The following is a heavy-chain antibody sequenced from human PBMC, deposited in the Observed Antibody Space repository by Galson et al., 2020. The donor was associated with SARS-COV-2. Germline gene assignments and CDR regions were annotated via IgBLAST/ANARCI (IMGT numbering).Heavy chain of an antibody. D-gene: IGHD3-10*01. J-gene: IGHJ6*02. CDR2: IKQDGTDR. V-gene: IGHV3-7*01. CDR3: AREEGVLLWFGESGMSYYGMDV. Sequence: IKQDGTDRYYVDSVKGRFTISSDYGQNSVYLQMNNLRADDTAVYYCAREEGVLLWFGESGMSYYGMDVWGQGTTVTVSS.